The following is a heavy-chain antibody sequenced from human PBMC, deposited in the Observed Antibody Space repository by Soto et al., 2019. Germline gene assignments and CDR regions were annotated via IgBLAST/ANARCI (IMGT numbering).Heavy chain of an antibody. CDR1: GGSISTTSYY. Sequence: PSDTLSLTCTVSGGSISTTSYYWGWIRQPPGKGLEWIGSIYYSGRTYYNPSLNSRVTISADTSKNQFSLRLSSVTAADTAVYYCSRQTKGPYYDVLTGYSLHAFDIWGQGTMVTVSS. D-gene: IGHD3-9*01. CDR3: SRQTKGPYYDVLTGYSLHAFDI. V-gene: IGHV4-39*01. CDR2: IYYSGRT. J-gene: IGHJ3*02.